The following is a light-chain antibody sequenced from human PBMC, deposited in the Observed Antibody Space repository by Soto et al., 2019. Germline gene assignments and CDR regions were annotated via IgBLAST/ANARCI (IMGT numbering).Light chain of an antibody. CDR2: EVS. J-gene: IGLJ1*01. Sequence: QSVLTQPASGSGSPGQSITVSCTGTSRDVGSYNLVSWYQQYPGKAPKLMIYEVSKRPSGVSNRFSGAKSGNTASLTISGLQAEDEADYYCLSWAGSRTYYLSGTGTKVTVL. CDR3: LSWAGSRTYYL. V-gene: IGLV2-23*02. CDR1: SRDVGSYNL.